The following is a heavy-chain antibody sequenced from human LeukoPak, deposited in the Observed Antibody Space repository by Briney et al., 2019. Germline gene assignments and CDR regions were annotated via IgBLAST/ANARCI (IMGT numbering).Heavy chain of an antibody. D-gene: IGHD6-13*01. CDR1: GGTFSSYA. Sequence: SVKVPCKASGGTFSSYAISWVRQAPGQGLEWVGRIIPIFGTANYAQKFQGRVTITTDESTSTAYMELSSLRPEDTAVYYCARDLFSEQLGFDPWGQGTLVTVSS. V-gene: IGHV1-69*05. J-gene: IGHJ5*02. CDR2: IIPIFGTA. CDR3: ARDLFSEQLGFDP.